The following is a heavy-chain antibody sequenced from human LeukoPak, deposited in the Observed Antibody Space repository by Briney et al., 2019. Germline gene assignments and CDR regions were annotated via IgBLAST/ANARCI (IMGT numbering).Heavy chain of an antibody. CDR1: GFTFSSYW. V-gene: IGHV3-7*01. J-gene: IGHJ6*03. CDR2: IKQDGSEK. Sequence: GGSLRLSCAASGFTFSSYWMSWVRQAPGKGLEWVANIKQDGSEKYYVDSVKGRFTISRDNAKNSLYLQMNSLRAEDTAVYYCARADSYADRYYCYYYYMDVWGKGTTVTVSS. D-gene: IGHD5-18*01. CDR3: ARADSYADRYYCYYYYMDV.